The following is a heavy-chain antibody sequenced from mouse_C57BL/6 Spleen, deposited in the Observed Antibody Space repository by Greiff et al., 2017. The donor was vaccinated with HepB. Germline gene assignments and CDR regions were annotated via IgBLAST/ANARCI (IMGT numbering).Heavy chain of an antibody. Sequence: QVQLQQSGAELVRPGTSVKVSCKASGYAFTNYLIEWVKQRPGQGLEWIGVINPGSGGTNYNEKFKGKATLTADKSSSTAYMQLGSLTSEDSAVYFCARHYAMDYWGQGTSVTVSS. CDR3: ARHYAMDY. V-gene: IGHV1-54*01. J-gene: IGHJ4*01. CDR1: GYAFTNYL. CDR2: INPGSGGT.